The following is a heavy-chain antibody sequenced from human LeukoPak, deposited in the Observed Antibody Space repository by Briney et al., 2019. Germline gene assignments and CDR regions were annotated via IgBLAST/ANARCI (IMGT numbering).Heavy chain of an antibody. J-gene: IGHJ4*02. V-gene: IGHV1-2*02. CDR3: ARDHVLRFLEWLFGY. CDR1: GYTFTGYY. CDR2: INPNSGGT. D-gene: IGHD3-3*01. Sequence: ASVKVSCKASGYTFTGYYMHWVRQAPGQGLEWMGWINPNSGGTNYAQKFQGRVTMTRDTSISTAYMELSRLRSDDTAVYYCARDHVLRFLEWLFGYWGQGTLVTVSS.